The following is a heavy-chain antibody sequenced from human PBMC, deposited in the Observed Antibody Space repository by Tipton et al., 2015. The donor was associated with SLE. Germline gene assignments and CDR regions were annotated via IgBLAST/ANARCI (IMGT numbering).Heavy chain of an antibody. D-gene: IGHD6-19*01. J-gene: IGHJ4*02. Sequence: TLSLTCTLSGGSIRNYYWSWIRQSPGKGLEWIGSIYFSGSTNLNPSLKSRVTMSVDTSKNQFSLKLNSVTAADTAVFYCARVTGHSSGWYGWVDSWGQGTLVTVSS. CDR2: IYFSGST. CDR3: ARVTGHSSGWYGWVDS. V-gene: IGHV4-59*12. CDR1: GGSIRNYY.